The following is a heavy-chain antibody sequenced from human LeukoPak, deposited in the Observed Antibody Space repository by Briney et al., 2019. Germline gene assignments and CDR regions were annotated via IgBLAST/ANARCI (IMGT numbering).Heavy chain of an antibody. CDR1: GFSFSTHS. V-gene: IGHV3-23*01. D-gene: IGHD3-16*01. CDR3: TKDLRGSYSDY. Sequence: GGSLRLSCAASGFSFSTHSMNWVRQAPGKGLEWVSAISGSGGSTYYADSVKGRFTISRDNSKNTLYLQMNSLRAEDTAVYYCTKDLRGSYSDYWGQGTLVTVSS. CDR2: ISGSGGST. J-gene: IGHJ4*02.